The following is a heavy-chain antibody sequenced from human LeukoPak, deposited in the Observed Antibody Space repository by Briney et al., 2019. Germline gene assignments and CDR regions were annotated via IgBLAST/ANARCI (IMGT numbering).Heavy chain of an antibody. V-gene: IGHV4-4*07. CDR3: ARDKYCSSTTYYGLSAFDI. CDR2: IYTSGST. CDR1: GGSISSNY. D-gene: IGHD2-2*01. J-gene: IGHJ3*02. Sequence: PSETLSLTCTVSGGSISSNYWSWIRQPAGKGLEWIGRIYTSGSTNYNPSLKSRVTMSVDTSKNQVSLRLTSVTAADTAVYYCARDKYCSSTTYYGLSAFDIWGQGTMVTVSS.